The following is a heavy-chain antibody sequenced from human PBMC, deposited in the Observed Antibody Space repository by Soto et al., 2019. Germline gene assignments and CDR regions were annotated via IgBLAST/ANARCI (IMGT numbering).Heavy chain of an antibody. Sequence: QVQLVQSGAEVRQPASSVKVSCKTSGGTFSSYAISWVRQAPGQGLEWMGGIVPIFDTSTYAQKFQGRVTITADESTSTVYMELSSLSSDYTAVYYCVRVVAIPGSPDNWGQGTLVTVSS. CDR1: GGTFSSYA. CDR3: VRVVAIPGSPDN. D-gene: IGHD2-15*01. CDR2: IVPIFDTS. V-gene: IGHV1-69*12. J-gene: IGHJ4*02.